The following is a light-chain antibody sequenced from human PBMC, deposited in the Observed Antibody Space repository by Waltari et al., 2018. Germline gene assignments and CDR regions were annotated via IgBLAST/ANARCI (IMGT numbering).Light chain of an antibody. CDR2: GKN. CDR3: NSRDSSAKGV. V-gene: IGLV3-19*01. Sequence: SSELTQDPAVSVALGQTVRITCQGDSLRSYYASWYQQKQGQAPVLVIYGKNKRPSGIPDRFSSSSSGNTASLTITWAQAEDEADYYCNSRDSSAKGVFGGGTKLTVL. CDR1: SLRSYY. J-gene: IGLJ3*02.